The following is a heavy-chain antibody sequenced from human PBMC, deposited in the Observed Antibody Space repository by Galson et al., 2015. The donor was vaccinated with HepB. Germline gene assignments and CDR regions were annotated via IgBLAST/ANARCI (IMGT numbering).Heavy chain of an antibody. V-gene: IGHV1-18*01. Sequence: SVKVSCKASGYTFTRYGISWVRQAPGQGLEWMGWINTFHGNSNYAHKFKGRVIMTTDTYTWIAYIELRSLRSDARAVYYCARVGLATIGGPTFDHWGQGTQVTVPS. CDR3: ARVGLATIGGPTFDH. CDR1: GYTFTRYG. J-gene: IGHJ4*02. CDR2: INTFHGNS. D-gene: IGHD5-24*01.